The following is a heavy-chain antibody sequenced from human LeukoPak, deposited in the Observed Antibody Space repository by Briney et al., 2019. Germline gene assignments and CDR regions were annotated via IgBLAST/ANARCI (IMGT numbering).Heavy chain of an antibody. V-gene: IGHV3-15*01. CDR3: TTYDSPSPHYFED. Sequence: GGSLRLSCVASGFTFNNAWMSWVRQAPGKGLEWVGRIQSKTDGGTTAYAAPVKGRFAISRDDSKNTLYLQMNSLNTEDTAMYYCTTYDSPSPHYFEDWGQGTPVTVSS. D-gene: IGHD3-22*01. CDR2: IQSKTDGGTT. CDR1: GFTFNNAW. J-gene: IGHJ4*02.